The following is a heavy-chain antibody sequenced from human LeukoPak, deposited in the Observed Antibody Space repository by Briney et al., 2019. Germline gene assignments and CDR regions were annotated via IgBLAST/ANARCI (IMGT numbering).Heavy chain of an antibody. CDR2: IYDSGST. CDR3: ARRGSGGRSLDY. Sequence: SETLSLTCTVSGGSMSSYYWSWIRQPPGKGLEWIGYIYDSGSTNYNPSLKSRVTISVDTSKNQFSLQLSSVTAADTAVYYCARRGSGGRSLDYWGQGTLVTVSS. CDR1: GGSMSSYY. V-gene: IGHV4-59*08. J-gene: IGHJ4*02. D-gene: IGHD3-10*01.